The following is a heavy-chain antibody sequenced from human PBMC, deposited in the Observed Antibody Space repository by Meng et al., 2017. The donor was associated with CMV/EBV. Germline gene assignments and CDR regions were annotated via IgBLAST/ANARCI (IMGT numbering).Heavy chain of an antibody. V-gene: IGHV1-2*02. CDR2: INPNSGGT. D-gene: IGHD3-3*01. CDR1: TGYY. CDR3: ARVALRHDFWSGYYSSYYFDY. Sequence: TGYYMHWVRQAPGQGLEWMGWINPNSGGTNYAQKFQGRVTMTRDTSISTAYMEPSRLRSDDTAVYYCARVALRHDFWSGYYSSYYFDYWGQGTLVTVSS. J-gene: IGHJ4*02.